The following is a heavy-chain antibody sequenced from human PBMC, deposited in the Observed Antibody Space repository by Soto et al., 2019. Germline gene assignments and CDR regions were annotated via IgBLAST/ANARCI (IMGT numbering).Heavy chain of an antibody. D-gene: IGHD5-12*01. CDR1: GGSISSGDYY. J-gene: IGHJ3*02. Sequence: QVQLQESGPGLVKPSQTLSLTCTVSGGSISSGDYYWSWIRQPPGKGLEWIGYIYYSGSTYYNPSIKSRVTISVDTSKNQFSLKLSSVTAADTAVYYCARSYVDIVATSDAFDIWGQGTMVTVSS. CDR3: ARSYVDIVATSDAFDI. V-gene: IGHV4-30-4*01. CDR2: IYYSGST.